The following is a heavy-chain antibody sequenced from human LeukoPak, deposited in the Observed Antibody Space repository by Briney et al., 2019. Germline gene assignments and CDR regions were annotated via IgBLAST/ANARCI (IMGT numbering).Heavy chain of an antibody. D-gene: IGHD6-19*01. Sequence: ASVKVSCKASGYTFTGYYMHWVRQAPGQGLEWMGWINPNTGNTGYAQKFQGRVTITRNTSISTAYMELSSLRSEDTAVYYCARGYSSGWYVYYYYYYYMDVWGKGTTVTVSS. V-gene: IGHV1-8*03. CDR2: INPNTGNT. CDR3: ARGYSSGWYVYYYYYYYMDV. J-gene: IGHJ6*03. CDR1: GYTFTGYY.